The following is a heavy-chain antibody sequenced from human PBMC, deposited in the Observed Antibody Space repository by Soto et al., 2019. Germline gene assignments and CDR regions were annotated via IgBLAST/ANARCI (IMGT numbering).Heavy chain of an antibody. Sequence: ASVKVSCKASGYTFTSYDINWVRQATGQGLEWMGCMNPNSGNTGYAQKFQGRVTMTRNTSISTAYMELSSLRSEDTALYFCAKGTEYGVVLMYTFDYWGQGTLVTVSS. J-gene: IGHJ4*02. D-gene: IGHD3-3*01. CDR3: AKGTEYGVVLMYTFDY. V-gene: IGHV1-8*01. CDR2: MNPNSGNT. CDR1: GYTFTSYD.